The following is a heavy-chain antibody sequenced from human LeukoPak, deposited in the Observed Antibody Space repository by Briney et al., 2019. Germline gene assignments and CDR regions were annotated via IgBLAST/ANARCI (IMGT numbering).Heavy chain of an antibody. D-gene: IGHD2-2*01. CDR2: IIPIFGTA. CDR1: GGTFSSYA. V-gene: IGHV1-69*01. J-gene: IGHJ3*02. CDR3: ASYCSSTSCSLGAFDI. Sequence: ASVKVSCKASGGTFSSYAISWVRQAPGQGLEWMGGIIPIFGTANYAQKFQGRVTITADESTSSAYMELSSLRSEDTAVYYCASYCSSTSCSLGAFDIWGQGTMVTVSS.